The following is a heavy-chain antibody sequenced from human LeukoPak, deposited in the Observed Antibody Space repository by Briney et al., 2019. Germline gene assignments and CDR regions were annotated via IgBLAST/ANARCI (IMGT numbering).Heavy chain of an antibody. V-gene: IGHV1-2*02. CDR2: INPNSGGT. CDR3: ARGNDYGDYFDY. D-gene: IGHD4-17*01. Sequence: ASVEVSCKASGYTFTGYYMHWVRQAPGQGLEWMGWINPNSGGTNYAQKFQGRVTMTRDTSISTAYMELSRQRSDDTAVYYCARGNDYGDYFDYWGQGTLVTVSS. CDR1: GYTFTGYY. J-gene: IGHJ4*02.